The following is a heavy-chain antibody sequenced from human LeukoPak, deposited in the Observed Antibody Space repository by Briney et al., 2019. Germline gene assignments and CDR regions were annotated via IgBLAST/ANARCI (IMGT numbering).Heavy chain of an antibody. V-gene: IGHV3-74*01. CDR1: GFTFSSNW. CDR3: SRDFNGRNDF. J-gene: IGHJ4*02. Sequence: PGGSLRLSCAASGFTFSSNWMHWVRQGPGKGLVWVLRINPDGSGTDYAESVKGRFTISRDNAKNTLSLEMNSLGDEDTAVYYCSRDFNGRNDFWGQGTLVTVSS. D-gene: IGHD1-14*01. CDR2: INPDGSGT.